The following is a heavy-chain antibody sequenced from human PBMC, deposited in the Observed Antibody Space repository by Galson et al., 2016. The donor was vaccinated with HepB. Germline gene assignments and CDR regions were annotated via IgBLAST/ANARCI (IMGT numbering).Heavy chain of an antibody. CDR3: AASPSRGV. CDR1: GFTVSNNY. Sequence: SLRLSCAASGFTVSNNYMNWVRQAPGKGLECVSVIYSGGSTYYADSVKGRFTISRDNSKNTLYLQMNSLRAEDTAVYYCAASPSRGVWGQGTTVTVSS. J-gene: IGHJ6*02. V-gene: IGHV3-53*01. D-gene: IGHD2-2*01. CDR2: IYSGGST.